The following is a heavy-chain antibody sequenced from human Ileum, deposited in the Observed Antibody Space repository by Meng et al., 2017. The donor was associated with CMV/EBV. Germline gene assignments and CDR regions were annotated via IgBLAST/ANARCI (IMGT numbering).Heavy chain of an antibody. CDR2: IYHSGST. D-gene: IGHD6-19*01. CDR3: ASRGSSGWYYFDY. J-gene: IGHJ4*02. CDR1: GGSISSSNW. Sequence: SETLSLTCAVSGGSISSSNWWSWVRQPPGKGLEWIGEIYHSGSTNYNPSLKSRVTISVDKSKNQFSLKLSSVTAADTAVYYCASRGSSGWYYFDYWGQGTLVTVSS. V-gene: IGHV4-4*02.